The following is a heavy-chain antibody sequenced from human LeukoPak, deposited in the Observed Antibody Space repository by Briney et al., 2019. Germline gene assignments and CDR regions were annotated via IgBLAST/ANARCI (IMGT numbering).Heavy chain of an antibody. Sequence: ASVKVSCKASGYTFTSYYMHWVRQAPGQGLEWMGVINPSGGGTSYAQKFQGRVTMTRDTSTSTVYMELSSLRSEDTAVYHCARPYYYDSSGYSYFDYWGQGTLVTVSS. CDR1: GYTFTSYY. CDR3: ARPYYYDSSGYSYFDY. D-gene: IGHD3-22*01. V-gene: IGHV1-46*01. J-gene: IGHJ4*02. CDR2: INPSGGGT.